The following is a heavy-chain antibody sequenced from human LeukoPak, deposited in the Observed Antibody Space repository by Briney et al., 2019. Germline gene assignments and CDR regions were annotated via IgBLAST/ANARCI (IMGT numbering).Heavy chain of an antibody. V-gene: IGHV1-46*01. J-gene: IGHJ4*02. CDR2: IYPRDGST. CDR3: ARDQEGFDY. Sequence: GASVKVSCKASGYSFTSNYIHWVRQAPGQGLEWMGMIYPRDGSTSYAQRFQDRVTVTRDTSTSTVHMELSGLRSEDTAVYYCARDQEGFDYWGQGTLVTVS. CDR1: GYSFTSNY.